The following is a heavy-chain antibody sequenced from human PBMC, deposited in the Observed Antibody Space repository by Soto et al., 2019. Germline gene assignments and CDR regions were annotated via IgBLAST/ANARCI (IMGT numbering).Heavy chain of an antibody. CDR1: GFTFSSYA. Sequence: GGSLRLSCAASGFTFSSYAMSWVRQAPGKGLEWVSAISGSGGSTYYADSVKGRFTISRDNSKNTLYLQMNSLRAEDAAVYYCAKDQGPTGYCTNGVCRYYFDYWGHGTLVTVSS. J-gene: IGHJ4*01. D-gene: IGHD2-8*01. CDR3: AKDQGPTGYCTNGVCRYYFDY. CDR2: ISGSGGST. V-gene: IGHV3-23*01.